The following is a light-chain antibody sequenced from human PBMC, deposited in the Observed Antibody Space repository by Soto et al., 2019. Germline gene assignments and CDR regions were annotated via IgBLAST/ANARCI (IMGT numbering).Light chain of an antibody. CDR3: QQYQTYPWT. CDR2: KAS. V-gene: IGKV1-5*03. CDR1: QTISSW. J-gene: IGKJ1*01. Sequence: DIQMTQSPSTLSASVGDRVTITCRASQTISSWLAWYQQKPGTAPKLLIHKASTLESGVPSRFSGSESGTEFTLTISSLQPDDFATYYCQQYQTYPWTFGQGTKVEIK.